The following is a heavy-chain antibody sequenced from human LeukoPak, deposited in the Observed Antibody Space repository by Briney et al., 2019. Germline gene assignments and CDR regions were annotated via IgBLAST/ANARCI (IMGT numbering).Heavy chain of an antibody. V-gene: IGHV3-21*01. J-gene: IGHJ3*02. D-gene: IGHD2-21*02. Sequence: GGSLRLSCAASGFTFSSYSMNWVRQAPGKGLEWVSSISSSSSYIYYADSVKGRFTISRDNAKNSLYLQMNSLRAEDTAVYYCASLTVVTAIDDAFDIWGQGTMVTVSS. CDR2: ISSSSSYI. CDR1: GFTFSSYS. CDR3: ASLTVVTAIDDAFDI.